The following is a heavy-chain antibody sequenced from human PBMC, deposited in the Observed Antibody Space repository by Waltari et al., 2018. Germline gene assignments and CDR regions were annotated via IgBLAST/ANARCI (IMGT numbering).Heavy chain of an antibody. V-gene: IGHV1-69*04. CDR2: IIPIVGIG. Sequence: QVQLVQSVAEVKKPGSSVKVSCKDSGGTFRSYAISWVRQAPGQGLEWMGRIIPIVGIGNYAQRFQGRVTITADKSTSTAWMELSGLISEDTAVYYCTKEASGGYYFDYWGQGTLVTVSS. J-gene: IGHJ4*02. D-gene: IGHD3-10*01. CDR1: GGTFRSYA. CDR3: TKEASGGYYFDY.